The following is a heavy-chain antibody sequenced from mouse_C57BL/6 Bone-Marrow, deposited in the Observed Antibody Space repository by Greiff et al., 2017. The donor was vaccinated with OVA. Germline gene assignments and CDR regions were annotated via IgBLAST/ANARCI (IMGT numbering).Heavy chain of an antibody. CDR1: GFNIKDDY. Sequence: EVQLQQSGAELVRPGASVKLSCTASGFNIKDDYMHWVKQRPEQGLEWIGWIDPENGDTEYASKFQGKATITADTASNTAYLQHSSLTSEDTAVYYCTTLWLLPAMDYWGQGTSVTVSS. D-gene: IGHD2-3*01. V-gene: IGHV14-4*01. J-gene: IGHJ4*01. CDR2: IDPENGDT. CDR3: TTLWLLPAMDY.